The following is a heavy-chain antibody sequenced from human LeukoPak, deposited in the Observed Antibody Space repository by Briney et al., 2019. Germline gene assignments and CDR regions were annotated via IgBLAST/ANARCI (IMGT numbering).Heavy chain of an antibody. D-gene: IGHD2-15*01. CDR1: RYTFSTYY. CDR2: IDPSGGST. V-gene: IGHV1-46*01. Sequence: ASAKVSCKASRYTFSTYYMHWVRQAPGQGLEWMGVIDPSGGSTNYARKFQGRVTMTSDTSTSTVYMELSSLRSEDTAVYYCARGFCSGGSCYSYDYWGQGTLVTVSS. J-gene: IGHJ4*02. CDR3: ARGFCSGGSCYSYDY.